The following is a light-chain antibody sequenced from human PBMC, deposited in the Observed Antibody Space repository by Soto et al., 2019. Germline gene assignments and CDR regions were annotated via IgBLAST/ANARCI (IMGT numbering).Light chain of an antibody. V-gene: IGKV3-20*01. CDR1: QSVPSTY. Sequence: ALSHSPGRLSLSPGERATLSCRASQSVPSTYFAWYQQKSGQPPRLLISGTSNRATGIPDRFSGSGSGRDFTLTISRLEPEDFEVYFCQQFGNSPWTFGQGTMVDIK. J-gene: IGKJ1*01. CDR3: QQFGNSPWT. CDR2: GTS.